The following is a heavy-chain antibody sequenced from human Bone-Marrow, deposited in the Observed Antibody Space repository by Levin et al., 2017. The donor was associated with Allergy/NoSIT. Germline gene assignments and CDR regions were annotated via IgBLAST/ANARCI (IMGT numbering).Heavy chain of an antibody. CDR2: INHSGST. CDR3: ASPRYCSGGSCYSDDYGMDV. Sequence: SETLSLTCAVYGGSFSGYYWSWIRQPPGKGLEWIGEINHSGSTNYNPSLKSRVTISVDTSKNQFSLKLSSVTAADTAVYYCASPRYCSGGSCYSDDYGMDVWGQGTTVTVSS. J-gene: IGHJ6*02. CDR1: GGSFSGYY. D-gene: IGHD2-15*01. V-gene: IGHV4-34*01.